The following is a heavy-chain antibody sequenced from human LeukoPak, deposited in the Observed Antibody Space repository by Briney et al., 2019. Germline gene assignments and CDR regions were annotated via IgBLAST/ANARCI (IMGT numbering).Heavy chain of an antibody. CDR1: GYTLTSYG. V-gene: IGHV1-18*01. CDR2: ISAYNGNT. CDR3: ASSYGDYGSYYYGMDV. D-gene: IGHD4-17*01. Sequence: ASVKVSCKASGYTLTSYGISWVRQAPGQGLEWMGWISAYNGNTNYAQKLQGRVTMTTDTSTSTAYMELRSLRSDDTAVYYCASSYGDYGSYYYGMDVWGQGTTVTVSS. J-gene: IGHJ6*02.